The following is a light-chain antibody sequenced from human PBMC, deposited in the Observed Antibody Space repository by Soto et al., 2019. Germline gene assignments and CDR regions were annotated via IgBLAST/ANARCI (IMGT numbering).Light chain of an antibody. CDR3: QQYSNWPPALT. V-gene: IGKV3-15*01. CDR1: QSVGNN. J-gene: IGKJ4*01. Sequence: EIVMTQSPATLSVSPGERATLSCRASQSVGNNLAWYQQKPGQTPRLLLSDASTRATGIPARFSASGSGTEFALTISSLQSEDFAVYYCQQYSNWPPALTFGGGTKVDIK. CDR2: DAS.